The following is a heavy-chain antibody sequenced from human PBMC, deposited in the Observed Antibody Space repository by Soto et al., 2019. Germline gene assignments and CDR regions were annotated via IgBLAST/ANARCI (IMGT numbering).Heavy chain of an antibody. D-gene: IGHD6-13*01. CDR2: IDPSDSYT. CDR3: ARTLAAAAGPHYYYYGMDV. V-gene: IGHV5-10-1*01. J-gene: IGHJ6*02. CDR1: GYSFTSYW. Sequence: GEALKISCKGSGYSFTSYWISWVRQMPGKGLEWMGRIDPSDSYTNYSPSFQGHVTISADKSISTAYLQWSSLKASDTAMYYCARTLAAAAGPHYYYYGMDVWGQGTTVTVYS.